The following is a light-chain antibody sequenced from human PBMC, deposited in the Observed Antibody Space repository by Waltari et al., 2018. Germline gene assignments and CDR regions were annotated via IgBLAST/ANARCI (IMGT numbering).Light chain of an antibody. V-gene: IGLV1-40*01. CDR1: SSNIGSGYD. CDR3: QSYDSSLSGCV. Sequence: QSVLTQPPSVSGAPGQRVTISCTGSSSNIGSGYDVHWYQQLPGRAPKILIYINSNRPSGVPDRFSGSKSGTSASLAITGLQAEDEADYYCQSYDSSLSGCVFGTGTKVTVL. CDR2: INS. J-gene: IGLJ1*01.